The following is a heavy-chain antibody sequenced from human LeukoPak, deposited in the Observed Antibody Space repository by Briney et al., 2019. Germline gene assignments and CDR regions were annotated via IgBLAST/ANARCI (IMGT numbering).Heavy chain of an antibody. CDR2: ISYDGSNK. J-gene: IGHJ4*02. D-gene: IGHD2-21*01. CDR3: AKDVNSYCRGDCSDY. V-gene: IGHV3-30-3*01. CDR1: GFTFSGYA. Sequence: PGRSLRLSCAASGFTFSGYALHWVRQAPGKGLEWVAVISYDGSNKYYADSVTGRFTISRDNSKNTVSLEMNSLRAEDTAIYYCAKDVNSYCRGDCSDYWGQGTLVTVSS.